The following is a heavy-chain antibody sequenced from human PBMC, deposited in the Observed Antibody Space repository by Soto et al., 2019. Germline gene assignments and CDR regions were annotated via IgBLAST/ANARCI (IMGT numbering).Heavy chain of an antibody. CDR3: AHCTLHDYGDYDPGTSHVFDS. CDR1: GFSLSNSGVG. Sequence: SGPTLVNPTQTLTVTCTFSGFSLSNSGVGVAWIRQPPGKALEWLALIYGDNDKRYSPSLKTRLTITKDTSKNQVVLTMTNMDPVDTATYYCAHCTLHDYGDYDPGTSHVFDSWGQGSLVTVSS. J-gene: IGHJ4*02. V-gene: IGHV2-5*02. D-gene: IGHD4-17*01. CDR2: IYGDNDK.